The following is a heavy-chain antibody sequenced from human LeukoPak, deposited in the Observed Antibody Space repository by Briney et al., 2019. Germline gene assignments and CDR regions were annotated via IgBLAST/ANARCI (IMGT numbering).Heavy chain of an antibody. D-gene: IGHD4-17*01. CDR1: GFTFSGYW. CDR2: INGDGGDT. Sequence: GGSLTLSCTASGFTFSGYWMHWVRQAPGTGLVWVSRINGDGGDTGYADSVKGRFTTFRDNAKSTLYLQMNSLRAEDTAVYYCARGEYGDFDSWGQGTLVTVSS. V-gene: IGHV3-74*01. CDR3: ARGEYGDFDS. J-gene: IGHJ4*02.